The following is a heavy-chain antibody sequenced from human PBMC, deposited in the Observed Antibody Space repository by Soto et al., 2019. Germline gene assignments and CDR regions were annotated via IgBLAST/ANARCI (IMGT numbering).Heavy chain of an antibody. Sequence: PPGKGLEWIGYISYTGRTKYNPSLQSRVTISVDTSKNDFSLNLSSVTAADTAVFFCERKTAYDL. D-gene: IGHD2-21*01. CDR2: ISYTGRT. V-gene: IGHV4-61*03. J-gene: IGHJ2*01. CDR3: ERKTAYDL.